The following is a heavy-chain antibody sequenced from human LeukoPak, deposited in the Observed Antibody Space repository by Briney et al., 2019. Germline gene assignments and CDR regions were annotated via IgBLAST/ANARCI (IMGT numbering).Heavy chain of an antibody. Sequence: GGSLRLSCAASGFTFDDYGMSWVRQAPGKGLEWVSGINWNGGSTGYADSVKGRFTISRDNAKNSLYLQMNSLRAEDTALYYCARDYGDYPYYYYYMDVWGKGTTVTVSS. D-gene: IGHD4-17*01. V-gene: IGHV3-20*04. CDR3: ARDYGDYPYYYYYMDV. J-gene: IGHJ6*03. CDR2: INWNGGST. CDR1: GFTFDDYG.